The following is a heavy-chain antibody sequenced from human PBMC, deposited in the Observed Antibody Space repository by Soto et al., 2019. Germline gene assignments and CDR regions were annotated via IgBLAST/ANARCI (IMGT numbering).Heavy chain of an antibody. Sequence: QVQLVQSGAEVKKPGSSVKVSCKASGGTFSTYTINWVRQAPGQGLEWMGGIIPMFGPATYAQKFQGRVTITEDESTSTAYMELSSLRSEDTAVYYCARRYCISTSCHYYGMDVWGQGTTVTVSS. CDR1: GGTFSTYT. V-gene: IGHV1-69*12. D-gene: IGHD2-2*01. CDR2: IIPMFGPA. J-gene: IGHJ6*02. CDR3: ARRYCISTSCHYYGMDV.